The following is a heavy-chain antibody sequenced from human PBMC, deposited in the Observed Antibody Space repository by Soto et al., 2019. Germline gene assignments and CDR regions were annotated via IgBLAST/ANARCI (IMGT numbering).Heavy chain of an antibody. V-gene: IGHV3-23*01. CDR3: AKIITAAGSAY. CDR2: IGSTGSTT. J-gene: IGHJ4*02. CDR1: GFAFNYFD. Sequence: GGSLRLSCAASGFAFNYFDMSWVRQAPGKGLEWVSSIGSTGSTTYYTDSVKGRFTISRDNFKNTLYLQMNSLRAEDTAVYYCAKIITAAGSAYWGQGTLVTVSS. D-gene: IGHD6-13*01.